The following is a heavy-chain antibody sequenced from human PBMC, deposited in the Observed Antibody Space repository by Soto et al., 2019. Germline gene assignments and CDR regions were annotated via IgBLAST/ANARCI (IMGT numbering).Heavy chain of an antibody. CDR3: ARVPDR. V-gene: IGHV4-30-2*01. J-gene: IGHJ5*02. CDR2: IYHSGST. D-gene: IGHD2-2*01. Sequence: LQLQESGSGLVKPSQTLSLTCAVSGGSISSGGYSWSWIRQPPGKVLEWIGYIYHSGSTYYNPSLKSRVTISVDRSKNQFSLKLSSVTAAATARYYCARVPDRWGQGTMVTVSS. CDR1: GGSISSGGYS.